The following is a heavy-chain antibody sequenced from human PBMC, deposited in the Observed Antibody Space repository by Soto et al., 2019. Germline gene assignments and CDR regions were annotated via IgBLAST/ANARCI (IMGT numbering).Heavy chain of an antibody. V-gene: IGHV1-18*01. CDR3: ARDSGIAGYYYYYGMDV. J-gene: IGHJ6*02. CDR1: GYTFTSYG. D-gene: IGHD6-13*01. Sequence: ASVKVSCKASGYTFTSYGISWVRQAPGQGLEWMGWISAYNGNTNYAQKPQGRVTMTTDTSTSTAYMELRSLRSDDTAVYYCARDSGIAGYYYYYGMDVWGQGTTVTVSS. CDR2: ISAYNGNT.